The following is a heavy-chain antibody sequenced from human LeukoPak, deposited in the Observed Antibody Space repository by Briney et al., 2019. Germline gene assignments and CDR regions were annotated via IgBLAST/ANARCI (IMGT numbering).Heavy chain of an antibody. V-gene: IGHV3-33*01. CDR2: IWYDGSNK. J-gene: IGHJ4*02. D-gene: IGHD3-10*01. CDR1: GFTFSSYG. CDR3: ARDPGWFGELIDY. Sequence: PGGSLRLSCAASGFTFSSYGMHWVRQAPGKGLEWVAVIWYDGSNKHYADSVKGRFTISRDNSKNTLYLQMNSLRAEDTAVYYCARDPGWFGELIDYWGQGTLVTVSS.